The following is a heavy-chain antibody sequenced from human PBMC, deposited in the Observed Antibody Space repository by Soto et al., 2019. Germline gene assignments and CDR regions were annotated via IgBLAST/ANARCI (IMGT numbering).Heavy chain of an antibody. CDR3: ARDWDHYESSGYHKYYNKVNV. V-gene: IGHV1-69*01. Sequence: QVQLVQSGAEVKRPGSSVKVSCKASGGTFSSHGISWVRQAPGQGLEWVGGILPIFGTANYAQMFQGRVTITAAESTGTAYMELSSLRSEDTAIYYCARDWDHYESSGYHKYYNKVNVWGQGTTVIVSS. J-gene: IGHJ6*02. CDR1: GGTFSSHG. CDR2: ILPIFGTA. D-gene: IGHD3-22*01.